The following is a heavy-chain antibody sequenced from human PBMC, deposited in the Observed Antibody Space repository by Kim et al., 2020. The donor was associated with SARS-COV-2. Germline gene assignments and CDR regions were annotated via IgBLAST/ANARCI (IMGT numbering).Heavy chain of an antibody. CDR2: ISGSGGST. CDR3: AKDQDASGSFCY. V-gene: IGHV3-23*01. D-gene: IGHD1-26*01. J-gene: IGHJ4*02. Sequence: GGSLRLSCAASGFTFSSYAMSWVRQAPGKGLEWVSAISGSGGSTYYADSGKGRFTISRDNSKNTLYLQMNSLRAEDTAVYYCAKDQDASGSFCYWGQGTLVTVSS. CDR1: GFTFSSYA.